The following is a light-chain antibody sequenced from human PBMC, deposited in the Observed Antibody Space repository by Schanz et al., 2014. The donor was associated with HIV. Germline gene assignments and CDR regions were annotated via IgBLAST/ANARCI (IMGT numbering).Light chain of an antibody. Sequence: EIVLTQSPGTLSLSPGERATLSCRASQSVTSNYLAWYQQRPGQAPRLLIYGASTRATGIPARFSGSGSGREFTLTISRLEPEDFAVYYCQQSGDSGGTFGGGTKVDMK. CDR3: QQSGDSGGT. CDR2: GAS. V-gene: IGKV3-20*01. J-gene: IGKJ4*01. CDR1: QSVTSNY.